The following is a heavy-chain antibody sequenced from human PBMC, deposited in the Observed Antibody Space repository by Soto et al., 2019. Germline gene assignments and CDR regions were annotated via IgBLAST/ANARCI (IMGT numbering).Heavy chain of an antibody. V-gene: IGHV1-69*02. Sequence: GASVKVSCKASGGTFSSYTISWVRQAPGQGLEWMGRSIPILGIANYAQKFQGRVTITADKSTSTAYMELSSLRSEDTAVYYCARVPRVPAGYYYMDVWGKGTTVTVSS. D-gene: IGHD2-2*01. CDR3: ARVPRVPAGYYYMDV. CDR2: SIPILGIA. CDR1: GGTFSSYT. J-gene: IGHJ6*03.